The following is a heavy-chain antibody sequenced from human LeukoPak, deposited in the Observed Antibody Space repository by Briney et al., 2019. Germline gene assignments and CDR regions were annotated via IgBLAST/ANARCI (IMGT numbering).Heavy chain of an antibody. V-gene: IGHV1-3*01. Sequence: ASVKVSCKASGYTLTSYAMHWVRQAPGQRLEWMGWINAGNGNTKYSQKFQGRVTITRDTSASTAYMELSSLRSEDTAVYYCARGGGSTMVRGVIISFDYWGQGTLVTVSS. J-gene: IGHJ4*02. CDR3: ARGGGSTMVRGVIISFDY. CDR2: INAGNGNT. CDR1: GYTLTSYA. D-gene: IGHD3-10*01.